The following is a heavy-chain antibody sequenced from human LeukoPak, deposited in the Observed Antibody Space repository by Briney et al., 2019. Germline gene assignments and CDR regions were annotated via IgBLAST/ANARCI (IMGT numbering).Heavy chain of an antibody. Sequence: ASEKVSCKAPGNTFAGHNIPWMRHAPGQGLEIMGWINPDRGGTDYARQFQGRVTMTSDTSIRAAYMELSSLVSEDSAVYFCAISIQAAAIPAFDYWGQGTLVTVSS. D-gene: IGHD6-25*01. CDR1: GNTFAGHN. CDR2: INPDRGGT. V-gene: IGHV1-2*02. J-gene: IGHJ4*02. CDR3: AISIQAAAIPAFDY.